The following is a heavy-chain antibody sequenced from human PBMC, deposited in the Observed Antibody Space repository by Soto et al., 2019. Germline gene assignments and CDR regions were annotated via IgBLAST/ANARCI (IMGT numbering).Heavy chain of an antibody. CDR2: ISSSSSYI. CDR3: ARDVDIVATIQGFDY. CDR1: GFTFSSYS. Sequence: GGSLRLSCAASGFTFSSYSMNWVRQAPGKGLEWVSSISSSSSYIYYADSVKGRFTISRDNAKNSLYLQMNSLRAEDTAVYYCARDVDIVATIQGFDYWGQGTLVTVSS. J-gene: IGHJ4*02. V-gene: IGHV3-21*01. D-gene: IGHD5-12*01.